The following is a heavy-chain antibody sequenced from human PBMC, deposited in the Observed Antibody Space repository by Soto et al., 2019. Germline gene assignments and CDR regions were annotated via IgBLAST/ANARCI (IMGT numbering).Heavy chain of an antibody. CDR1: GFTFSSYA. D-gene: IGHD2-15*01. J-gene: IGHJ4*02. V-gene: IGHV3-23*01. Sequence: GGSLRLSCAASGFTFSSYAMSWVRQAPGKGLEWVSAISGSGGSTYYADSVKGRFTISRDNSKNTLYLQMNSLRAEDTVVYYCAKEKDIVVVVAATLVYWGQGTLVTVSS. CDR2: ISGSGGST. CDR3: AKEKDIVVVVAATLVY.